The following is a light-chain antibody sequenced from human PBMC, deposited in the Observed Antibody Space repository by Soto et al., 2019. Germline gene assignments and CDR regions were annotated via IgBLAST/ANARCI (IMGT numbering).Light chain of an antibody. Sequence: QSVLTQPPSVSEAPRQRVTISCSGSSSNIGNNAVNWYQQLPGKAPKLLIYYDDLLPSGVSDRFSGSKSGTSASLAISGLQSEDAPDYYCAAWDESLNGLVFGTGTKVTV. V-gene: IGLV1-36*01. CDR3: AAWDESLNGLV. CDR1: SSNIGNNA. J-gene: IGLJ1*01. CDR2: YDD.